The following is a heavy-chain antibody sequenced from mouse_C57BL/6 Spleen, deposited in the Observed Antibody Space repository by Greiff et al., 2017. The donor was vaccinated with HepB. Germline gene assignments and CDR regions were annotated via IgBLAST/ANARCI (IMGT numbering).Heavy chain of an antibody. Sequence: QVQLKQPGTELVKPGASVKLSCKASGYTFTSYWMHWVKQRPGQGLEWIGNINPSNGGTNYNEKFKSKATLTVDKSSSTAYMQLSSLTSEDSAVYYCARFPYYYSPPYFDYWGQGTTLTVSS. CDR3: ARFPYYYSPPYFDY. CDR1: GYTFTSYW. D-gene: IGHD1-1*01. CDR2: INPSNGGT. J-gene: IGHJ2*01. V-gene: IGHV1-53*01.